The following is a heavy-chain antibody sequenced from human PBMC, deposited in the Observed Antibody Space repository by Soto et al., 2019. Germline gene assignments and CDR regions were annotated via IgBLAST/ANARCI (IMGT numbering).Heavy chain of an antibody. V-gene: IGHV4-31*03. D-gene: IGHD6-19*01. CDR1: GGSISSGGYY. Sequence: ASETLSLTCTVSGGSISSGGYYWSWIRQHPGKGLEWIGYIYYSGSTYYNPSLKSRVTISVDTSKNQFSLKLSSVTAADTAVYYCARDGAVAPFDYWGQGTLVTVSS. CDR3: ARDGAVAPFDY. J-gene: IGHJ4*02. CDR2: IYYSGST.